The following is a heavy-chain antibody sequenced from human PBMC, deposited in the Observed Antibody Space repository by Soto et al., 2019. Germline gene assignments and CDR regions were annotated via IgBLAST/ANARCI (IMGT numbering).Heavy chain of an antibody. CDR2: INHSGST. Sequence: SETLSLTCAVYGETFCGYYWNWIRQPPGKGLEWIGEINHSGSTNYNPSLKSRVTISGDTSKNQFSLKLSSVTAADTAVYYCARGRAKVTTFRYFDYWGQGALVTVSS. D-gene: IGHD2-21*02. J-gene: IGHJ4*02. CDR1: GETFCGYY. V-gene: IGHV4-34*01. CDR3: ARGRAKVTTFRYFDY.